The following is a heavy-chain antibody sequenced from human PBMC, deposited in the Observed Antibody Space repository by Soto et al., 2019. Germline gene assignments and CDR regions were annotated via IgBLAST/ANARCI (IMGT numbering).Heavy chain of an antibody. V-gene: IGHV3-33*01. CDR3: ARDGYYGSGSYWSLDY. CDR2: IWYDGSNK. CDR1: GFTFSSYG. Sequence: QVQLVESGGGVVQPGRSLRLSCAASGFTFSSYGMHWVRQAPGKGLEWVAVIWYDGSNKYYADSVKGRFTISRDNSKNTLYLQMSSRRAEDTAVYYCARDGYYGSGSYWSLDYWGQGTLVTVSS. D-gene: IGHD3-10*01. J-gene: IGHJ4*02.